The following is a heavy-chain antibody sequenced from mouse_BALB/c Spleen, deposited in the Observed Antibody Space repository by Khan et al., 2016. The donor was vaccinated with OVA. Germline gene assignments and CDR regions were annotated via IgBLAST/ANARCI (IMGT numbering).Heavy chain of an antibody. CDR1: GFTFSSYS. V-gene: IGHV5-6*01. Sequence: EVELVESGGDLVKPGGSLKLSCAASGFTFSSYSMSWVRQTPDKRLEWVASISSGGDYTYYTESVKGRVTISRDNAQHTLYLQMNDLKSEYTAMYYCAGHLTGAFAYWGQGTLVTVSA. CDR3: AGHLTGAFAY. D-gene: IGHD4-1*01. CDR2: ISSGGDYT. J-gene: IGHJ3*01.